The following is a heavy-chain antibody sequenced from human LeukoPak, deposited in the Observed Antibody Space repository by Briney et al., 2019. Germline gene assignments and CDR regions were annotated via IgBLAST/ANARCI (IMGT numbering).Heavy chain of an antibody. CDR1: GFTFSSYA. J-gene: IGHJ4*02. CDR2: ISYDGSNK. Sequence: QPGRSLRLSCAASGFTFSSYAMHWVRQAPGKGLEWVAVISYDGSNKYYADSVKGRSTISRDNSKNTLYLQMNSLRAEDTAVYYCARDQEWELPLDYWGQGTLVTVSS. CDR3: ARDQEWELPLDY. D-gene: IGHD1-26*01. V-gene: IGHV3-30-3*01.